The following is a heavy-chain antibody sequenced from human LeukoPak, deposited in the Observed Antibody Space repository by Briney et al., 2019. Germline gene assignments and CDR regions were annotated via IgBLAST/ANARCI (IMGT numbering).Heavy chain of an antibody. CDR3: ARQSAAGHFDY. J-gene: IGHJ4*02. D-gene: IGHD6-13*01. Sequence: IGYIYYSGSTNYNPSLKSRVTISVDTSKNQFSLKLSSVTAADTAVYYCARQSAAGHFDYWGQGTLVTVSS. V-gene: IGHV4-59*08. CDR2: IYYSGST.